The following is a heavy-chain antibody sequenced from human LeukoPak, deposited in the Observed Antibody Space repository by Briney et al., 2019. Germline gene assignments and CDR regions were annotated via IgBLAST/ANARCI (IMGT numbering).Heavy chain of an antibody. D-gene: IGHD4-17*01. CDR3: ARHPTTVTTSGNWFDP. J-gene: IGHJ5*02. V-gene: IGHV4-59*08. Sequence: SETLSLTCTVSGGSISNYYWSWIRQPPRKRLEWMGYIYYSGSPNYNPSLKSRVTISLDTSKTQFSLKLSCVTAADTAVYYCARHPTTVTTSGNWFDPWGQGTLVTVSS. CDR1: GGSISNYY. CDR2: IYYSGSP.